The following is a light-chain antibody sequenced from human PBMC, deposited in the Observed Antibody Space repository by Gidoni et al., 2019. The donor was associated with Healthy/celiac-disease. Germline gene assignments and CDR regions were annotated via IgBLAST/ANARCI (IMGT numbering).Light chain of an antibody. CDR2: GAS. V-gene: IGKV3-20*01. CDR1: QSVSSSY. CDR3: QQYGSSPRT. Sequence: EIVLTQSPGTLSLSPGERATLSCRASQSVSSSYLALYQQKPGQAPRLLIYGASSRATGIPDRFSGSWSGTYFTLTISLLEPEDFAVYYCQQYGSSPRTFGQGTKVEIK. J-gene: IGKJ1*01.